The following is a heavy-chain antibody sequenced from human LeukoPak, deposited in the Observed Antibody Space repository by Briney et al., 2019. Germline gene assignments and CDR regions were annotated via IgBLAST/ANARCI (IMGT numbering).Heavy chain of an antibody. D-gene: IGHD3-10*01. J-gene: IGHJ4*02. Sequence: PSETLSLTCTVSGGSISSYYWSWIRQPPGKGLEWIGYIYYSGSTNYNPSLKSRVTISVDTSKNQFSLKLSSVTAADTAVYYCARVGLTHYYGSGSYYKGRYFDYWGQGTLVTVSS. CDR1: GGSISSYY. CDR2: IYYSGST. V-gene: IGHV4-59*01. CDR3: ARVGLTHYYGSGSYYKGRYFDY.